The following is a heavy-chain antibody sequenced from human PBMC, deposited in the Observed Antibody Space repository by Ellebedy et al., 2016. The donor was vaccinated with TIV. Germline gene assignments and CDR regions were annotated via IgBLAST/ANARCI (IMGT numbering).Heavy chain of an antibody. Sequence: PGGSLRLSCAASGFTFSSYSLNWVRQAPGKGLEWVSSISTISSYADSVRGRFTIYRDNAKNSLYLQMNSLRAEDTAVYYCSRGGGCGGGTCYYPDFWGQGTLVTVSS. J-gene: IGHJ4*02. CDR1: GFTFSSYS. V-gene: IGHV3-21*01. CDR3: SRGGGCGGGTCYYPDF. D-gene: IGHD2-15*01. CDR2: ISTISS.